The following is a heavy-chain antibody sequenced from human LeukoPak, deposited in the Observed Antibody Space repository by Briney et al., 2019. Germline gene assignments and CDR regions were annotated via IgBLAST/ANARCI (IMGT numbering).Heavy chain of an antibody. Sequence: QSGGSLRLSCAASGFTFSSYSMNWVRQAPGKGLEWVSYISSSGSTIYYADSVKGRFTISRDNAKNSLYLQMNSLRAEDTAVYYCARVYGDYVVFDYWGRGTLVTVSS. CDR1: GFTFSSYS. J-gene: IGHJ4*02. D-gene: IGHD4-17*01. V-gene: IGHV3-48*04. CDR2: ISSSGSTI. CDR3: ARVYGDYVVFDY.